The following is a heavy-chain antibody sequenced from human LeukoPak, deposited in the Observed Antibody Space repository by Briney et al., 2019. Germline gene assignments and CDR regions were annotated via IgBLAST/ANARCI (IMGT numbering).Heavy chain of an antibody. CDR3: AKTYDILTGPFDY. CDR2: ISGSGGST. CDR1: GFTFSSYA. J-gene: IGHJ4*02. D-gene: IGHD3-9*01. V-gene: IGHV3-23*01. Sequence: TGGSLRLSCAASGFTFSSYAMSWVRRAPGKGLEWVSAISGSGGSTYYADSVKGRFTISRDNSKNTLYLQMNSLRAEDTAVYYCAKTYDILTGPFDYWGQGTLVTVSS.